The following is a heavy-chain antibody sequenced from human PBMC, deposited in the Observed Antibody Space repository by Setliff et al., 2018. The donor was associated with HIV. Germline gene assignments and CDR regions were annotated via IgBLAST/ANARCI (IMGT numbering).Heavy chain of an antibody. D-gene: IGHD6-6*01. CDR2: IYSGGST. CDR1: GLRVGNNY. CDR3: AKGPRPAGAARHYYYYMDV. J-gene: IGHJ6*03. V-gene: IGHV3-66*01. Sequence: GGSLRLSCAASGLRVGNNYMGWVRQAPGKGLEWISFIYSGGSTYYADSVKGRFTISRDNSKNTLYLQMNSLRAEDTAVYYCAKGPRPAGAARHYYYYMDVWGKGTTVTAP.